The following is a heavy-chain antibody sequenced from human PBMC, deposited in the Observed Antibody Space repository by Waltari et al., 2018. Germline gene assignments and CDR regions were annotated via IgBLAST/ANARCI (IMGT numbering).Heavy chain of an antibody. CDR1: GFTFSSYS. V-gene: IGHV3-48*01. Sequence: EVQLVESGGGLVQPGGSLRLSCAASGFTFSSYSMNWVRQAPGKGLEWVSYISSSSSTIYYADSVKGRFTISRDNAKSSLYLQMNSLRAEDTAVYYCAREQSIAARNWGQGTLVTVSS. D-gene: IGHD6-6*01. CDR3: AREQSIAARN. J-gene: IGHJ4*02. CDR2: ISSSSSTI.